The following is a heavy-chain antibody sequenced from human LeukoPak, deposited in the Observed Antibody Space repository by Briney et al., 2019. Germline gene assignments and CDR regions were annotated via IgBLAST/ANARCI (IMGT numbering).Heavy chain of an antibody. D-gene: IGHD3-16*02. CDR1: GGSMNSYY. J-gene: IGHJ4*02. CDR2: IYYSGST. V-gene: IGHV4-59*01. Sequence: SETLSLTCTVSGGSMNSYYWSWIRQPPGKGQEWIGYIYYSGSTNYNPSLNSRVTISLDTSKNQFSLKLTSVTAADTALYYCAIGRSWESFFDYWGQGTLLTVSS. CDR3: AIGRSWESFFDY.